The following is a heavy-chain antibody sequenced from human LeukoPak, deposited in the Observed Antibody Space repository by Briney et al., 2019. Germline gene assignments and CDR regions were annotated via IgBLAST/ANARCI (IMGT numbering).Heavy chain of an antibody. Sequence: GRSLRLSCAASGFTFSSYAMHWVRQAPGKGLEWVSTLTPGGDNDIHYADSVKGRFTISRDNSKNSLYLQMNSLRAEDTALYYCAKGYYYDSSGYGDAFDIWGQGTMVTVSS. D-gene: IGHD3-22*01. CDR1: GFTFSSYA. CDR2: LTPGGDNDI. CDR3: AKGYYYDSSGYGDAFDI. J-gene: IGHJ3*02. V-gene: IGHV3-21*04.